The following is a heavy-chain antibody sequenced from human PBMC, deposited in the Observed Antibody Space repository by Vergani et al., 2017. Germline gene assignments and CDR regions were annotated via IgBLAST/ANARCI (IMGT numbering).Heavy chain of an antibody. CDR1: GFTFSNSA. V-gene: IGHV3-23*01. Sequence: EVHLLESGGGLVQSGGSLRLSCAASGFTFSNSAVSWVRQAPGRGLAWVSSISGPGLSTYYADSVKGRFSISRDNSKNSLYLQMNSLRAEDTAVYYCARLRGEFQVLYYFDYWGQGTLVTVSS. D-gene: IGHD3-10*01. CDR3: ARLRGEFQVLYYFDY. CDR2: ISGPGLST. J-gene: IGHJ4*02.